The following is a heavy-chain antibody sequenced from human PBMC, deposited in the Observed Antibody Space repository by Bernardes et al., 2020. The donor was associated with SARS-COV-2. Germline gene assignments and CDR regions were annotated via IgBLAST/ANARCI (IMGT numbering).Heavy chain of an antibody. Sequence: GGSLRLSCAASGFTFSSYVMSWVRQAPGKGLEWVSTISGASSNIYYADSVTGRFTISRDNSKNTVYLQMNSLRAEDTAVYYCAKVLYYHGSGRCFFDYWGQGTLVTVSS. CDR3: AKVLYYHGSGRCFFDY. CDR2: ISGASSNI. CDR1: GFTFSSYV. J-gene: IGHJ4*02. D-gene: IGHD3-10*01. V-gene: IGHV3-23*01.